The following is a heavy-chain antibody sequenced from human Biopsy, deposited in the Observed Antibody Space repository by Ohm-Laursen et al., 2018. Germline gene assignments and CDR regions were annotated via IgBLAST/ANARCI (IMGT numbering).Heavy chain of an antibody. CDR3: ARGEGSSWFDP. V-gene: IGHV1-69*10. Sequence: VKISCKASGDSFTSYAIGWVRQAPGQGLEWMGGIIPIPNVATYAQKFQGRITITADESTSTAYMELSSLTSDDTAVYFCARGEGSSWFDPWGHGTLVIVSS. CDR2: IIPIPNVA. CDR1: GDSFTSYA. D-gene: IGHD1-26*01. J-gene: IGHJ5*02.